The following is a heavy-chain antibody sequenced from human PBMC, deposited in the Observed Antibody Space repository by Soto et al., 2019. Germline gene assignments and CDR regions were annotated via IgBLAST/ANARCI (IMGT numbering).Heavy chain of an antibody. V-gene: IGHV1-69*08. CDR2: IIPILGET. CDR3: ARGLGGRMDA. J-gene: IGHJ6*02. Sequence: QVQLVQSGAEVKKPGSSVRVSCKASGTIFSSYTISWVRQAPGQGLEWMGRIIPILGETNSAQKFQGRVTLTADKSTNTAYMQLNSLRLEDTAVYYCARGLGGRMDAWGHGTTVTVSS. D-gene: IGHD3-16*01. CDR1: GTIFSSYT.